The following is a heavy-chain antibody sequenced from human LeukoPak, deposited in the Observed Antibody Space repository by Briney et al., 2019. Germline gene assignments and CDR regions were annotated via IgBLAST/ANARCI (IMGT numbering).Heavy chain of an antibody. CDR2: IDYSGRT. CDR1: AGSISSSSYY. V-gene: IGHV4-39*01. Sequence: SETLSLTCTVSAGSISSSSYYWGWISQPPEKGLEWIGRIDYSGRTYYNPSLKSRVTISVDTSKNQFSLKLSSVTAADTAVYYCARGRPDGSGSYYKFDPWGQGTLVTVSS. D-gene: IGHD3-10*01. J-gene: IGHJ5*02. CDR3: ARGRPDGSGSYYKFDP.